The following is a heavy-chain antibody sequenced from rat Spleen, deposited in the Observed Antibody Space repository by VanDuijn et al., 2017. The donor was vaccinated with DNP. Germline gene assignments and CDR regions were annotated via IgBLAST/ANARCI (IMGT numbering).Heavy chain of an antibody. CDR3: ARSYSGYKAYFDF. Sequence: QVQLEESGPGLMQPSETLSLICTVSGFSLTTNGVGWVRQPSGKGLEWMGVMWTGGSTEYNSALKSRLSITRDTSNSQVFLKMNSLQTEDTATYYCARSYSGYKAYFDFWGQGVVVTVSS. CDR1: GFSLTTNG. V-gene: IGHV2-30*01. CDR2: MWTGGST. J-gene: IGHJ2*01. D-gene: IGHD1-9*01.